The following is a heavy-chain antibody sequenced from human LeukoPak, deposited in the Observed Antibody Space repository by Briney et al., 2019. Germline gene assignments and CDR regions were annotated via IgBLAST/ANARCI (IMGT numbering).Heavy chain of an antibody. CDR3: AKARSEQLVLFD. V-gene: IGHV3-23*01. CDR1: GFTFSSYA. D-gene: IGHD6-13*01. CDR2: ISGSGGST. J-gene: IGHJ4*02. Sequence: PGGSLRLSCAASGFTFSSYAMSWVRQAPGKGLEWVSAISGSGGSTHYADSVKGRFTISRDNSKNTLYLQMNSLRAEDTAVYYCAKARSEQLVLFDWGQGTLVTVSS.